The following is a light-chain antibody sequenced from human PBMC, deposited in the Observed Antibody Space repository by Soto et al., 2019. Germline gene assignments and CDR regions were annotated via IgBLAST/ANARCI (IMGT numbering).Light chain of an antibody. CDR2: AAS. V-gene: IGKV1D-12*01. Sequence: DIQLTQSPSSVSASVGDRVTITCRASQDISNQLAWYQQKPGKAPTLLIFAASNLQSGVPSRFSGSGSGTDFTLSISSLQPEEFATYYCQQADSFPLTFGGGTKVDIK. CDR1: QDISNQ. CDR3: QQADSFPLT. J-gene: IGKJ4*01.